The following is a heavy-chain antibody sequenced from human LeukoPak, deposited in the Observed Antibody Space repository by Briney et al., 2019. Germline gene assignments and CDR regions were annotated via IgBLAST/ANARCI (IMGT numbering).Heavy chain of an antibody. Sequence: GGSLRLSCAASGFTFSSYAMSWVRQAPGKGLEWVSAISGSGGSTYYADSVKGRFTISRDNAENTLYLQMNSLRVEDTAVYYCVRSAFHAGSGNYYDYWGQGTLVTVSS. CDR1: GFTFSSYA. J-gene: IGHJ4*02. CDR3: VRSAFHAGSGNYYDY. D-gene: IGHD3-22*01. V-gene: IGHV3-23*01. CDR2: ISGSGGST.